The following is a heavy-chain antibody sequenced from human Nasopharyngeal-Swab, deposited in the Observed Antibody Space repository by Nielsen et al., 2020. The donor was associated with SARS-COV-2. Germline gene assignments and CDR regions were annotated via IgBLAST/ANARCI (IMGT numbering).Heavy chain of an antibody. J-gene: IGHJ4*02. CDR2: IKHDGSEK. CDR3: AKNPPFSDYFDY. Sequence: WIRQPPGKGLEWVAHIKHDGSEKYYVDSVKGRFTISRDNAKNELYLQMNSLRAEDTAVYYCAKNPPFSDYFDYWGQGTLVTVSS. V-gene: IGHV3-7*03.